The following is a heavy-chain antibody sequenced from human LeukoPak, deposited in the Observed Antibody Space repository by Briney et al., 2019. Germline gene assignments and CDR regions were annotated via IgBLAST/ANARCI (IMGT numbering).Heavy chain of an antibody. D-gene: IGHD3-10*01. J-gene: IGHJ4*02. V-gene: IGHV4-4*07. CDR3: ARAYYYGSGNYGLDY. Sequence: SETLSLTCTVSGGSISSYYWNWIRQPAGKGLEWIGRIYTSGNTNYNPSLKSRVTISVDTSKNQFSLKLSSVTAADTAVYYCARAYYYGSGNYGLDYWGQGTLVTVTS. CDR1: GGSISSYY. CDR2: IYTSGNT.